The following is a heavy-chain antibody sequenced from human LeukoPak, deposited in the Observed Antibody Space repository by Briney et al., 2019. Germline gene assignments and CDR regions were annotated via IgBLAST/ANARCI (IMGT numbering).Heavy chain of an antibody. Sequence: SETLPLTCAVSGDSISSGGYSWSWIRQPPGKGLEWIGYIYHSGSTYYNPSLKSRVTISVDRSKNQFSLKLSSVTAADTAVYYCARLVAATGNFDYWGQGTLVTVSS. V-gene: IGHV4-30-2*01. D-gene: IGHD6-13*01. CDR3: ARLVAATGNFDY. J-gene: IGHJ4*02. CDR1: GDSISSGGYS. CDR2: IYHSGST.